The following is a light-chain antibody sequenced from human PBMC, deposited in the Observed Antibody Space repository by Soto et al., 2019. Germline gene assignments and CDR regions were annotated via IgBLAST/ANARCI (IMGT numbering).Light chain of an antibody. V-gene: IGKV3-15*01. J-gene: IGKJ1*01. CDR1: PSVSSN. CDR2: GAS. CDR3: QQYNNWLWT. Sequence: EIVMTQSPATLSVSTEERATLFCRASPSVSSNLAGYQKKPGQAPRFLIYGASARPTGSPARFSGNGAGTEFTLTISSLQSEDFAVYYCQQYNNWLWTFGQGTKVEIK.